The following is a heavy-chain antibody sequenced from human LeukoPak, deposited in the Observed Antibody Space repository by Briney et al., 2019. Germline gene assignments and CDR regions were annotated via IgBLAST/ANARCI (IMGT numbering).Heavy chain of an antibody. CDR1: GGTFSSYA. CDR2: IIPIFGTA. V-gene: IGHV1-69*01. CDR3: AREYCSSTSCYRYYYGTDV. J-gene: IGHJ6*02. Sequence: SVKVFCKASGGTFSSYALSGVRQAPGQGLEWMGGIIPIFGTANYAQKFQGRVTITADESTSTAYMELSSLRSEDTAVYYCAREYCSSTSCYRYYYGTDVWGQRTTVTVSS. D-gene: IGHD2-2*02.